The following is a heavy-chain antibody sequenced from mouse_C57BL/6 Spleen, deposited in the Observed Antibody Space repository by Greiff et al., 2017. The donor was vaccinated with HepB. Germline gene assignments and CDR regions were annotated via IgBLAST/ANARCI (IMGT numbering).Heavy chain of an antibody. V-gene: IGHV1-26*01. CDR3: ASDYSNWYFDV. CDR2: INPNNGGT. Sequence: EVQLQQSGPELVKPGASVKISCKASGYTFTDYYMNWVKQSHGKSLEWIGDINPNNGGTSYNQKFKGKATLTVDKSSSTAYMELRSLTSEDSAVYYCASDYSNWYFDVWGTGTTVTVSS. D-gene: IGHD2-5*01. J-gene: IGHJ1*03. CDR1: GYTFTDYY.